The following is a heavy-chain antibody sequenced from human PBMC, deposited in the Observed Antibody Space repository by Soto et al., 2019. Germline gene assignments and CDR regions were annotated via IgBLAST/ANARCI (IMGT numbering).Heavy chain of an antibody. CDR1: GYTFTGYY. J-gene: IGHJ6*02. CDR2: INPNSGGT. CDR3: AVPLLIAAAGTWGMDV. V-gene: IGHV1-2*04. D-gene: IGHD6-13*01. Sequence: QVQLVQSGAEVKKPGASVKVSCKASGYTFTGYYMHWVRQAPGQGLEWMGWINPNSGGTNYAQKFQGWVTMTRDTSISTAYMELSRLRSDDTAVYYCAVPLLIAAAGTWGMDVWGQGTTVTVSS.